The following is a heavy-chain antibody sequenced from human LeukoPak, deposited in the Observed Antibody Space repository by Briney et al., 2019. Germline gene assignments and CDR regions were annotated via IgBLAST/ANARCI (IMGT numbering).Heavy chain of an antibody. D-gene: IGHD6-6*01. CDR1: GFTFSSYS. J-gene: IGHJ4*02. Sequence: GGSLRLSCAASGFTFSSYSMNWVRQAPGKGLEWVSSISSSSSYIYYADSVKGRFTISRDNAKNSLYLQMNSLRAEDTAVYYCARGSKGGIAARPGAFDYWGQGTPVTVSS. CDR2: ISSSSSYI. V-gene: IGHV3-21*01. CDR3: ARGSKGGIAARPGAFDY.